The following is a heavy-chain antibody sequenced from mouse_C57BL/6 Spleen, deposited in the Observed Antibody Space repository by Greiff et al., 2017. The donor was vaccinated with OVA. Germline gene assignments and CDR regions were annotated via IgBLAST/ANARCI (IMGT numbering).Heavy chain of an antibody. CDR3: ARDYYGSSYGLDY. Sequence: VQLQQSGPVLVKPGASVEMSCKASGYTFTDYYMNWVKQSHGKSLEWIGVINPYNGGTSYNQKFKGKATLTVDKSSSTAYMELNSLTSGDSAVDYCARDYYGSSYGLDYWGQGTLVTVSA. CDR1: GYTFTDYY. J-gene: IGHJ3*01. CDR2: INPYNGGT. V-gene: IGHV1-19*01. D-gene: IGHD1-1*01.